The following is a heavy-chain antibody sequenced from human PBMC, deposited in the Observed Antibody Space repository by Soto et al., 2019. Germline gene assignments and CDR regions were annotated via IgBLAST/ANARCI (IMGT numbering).Heavy chain of an antibody. V-gene: IGHV1-18*01. D-gene: IGHD4-17*01. J-gene: IGHJ4*02. Sequence: GASVKVSCKASGYTFTSYGVSWVRQAPGQGLEWMGWISAYNGNTNYAQKLQGRVTMTTDTSTSTACMELRSLRSDDTAVYYCARDRPDYGDYVPLAYWGQGTLVTVSS. CDR2: ISAYNGNT. CDR3: ARDRPDYGDYVPLAY. CDR1: GYTFTSYG.